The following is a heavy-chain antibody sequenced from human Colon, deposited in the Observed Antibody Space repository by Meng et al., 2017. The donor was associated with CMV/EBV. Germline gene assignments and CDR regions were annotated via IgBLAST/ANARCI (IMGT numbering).Heavy chain of an antibody. CDR2: ISWDGANP. CDR3: ARPPSLWDYGGIEPFNL. D-gene: IGHD4-23*01. CDR1: GFTFGDYT. Sequence: GESLKISCAASGFTFGDYTMHWVRQRPGKGLEWVSLISWDGANPYYSASVKGRFTISRDNSRNSLYLQMNNPRAEDTAAYYCARPPSLWDYGGIEPFNLWGQGTLVTVSS. J-gene: IGHJ5*02. V-gene: IGHV3-43*01.